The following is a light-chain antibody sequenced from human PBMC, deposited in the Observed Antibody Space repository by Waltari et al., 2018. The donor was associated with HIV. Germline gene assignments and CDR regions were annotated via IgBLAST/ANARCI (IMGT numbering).Light chain of an antibody. Sequence: DIQMTQSPSSLSASVGDRVTITCQASQDINIYLNWYQQKPGKAPDLLIYDASNLVTGVPTRFGGSGSGTHFTLSISSLQPEDIATYYCQQYDFLPRTFGQGTKLE. CDR3: QQYDFLPRT. V-gene: IGKV1-33*01. J-gene: IGKJ2*01. CDR2: DAS. CDR1: QDINIY.